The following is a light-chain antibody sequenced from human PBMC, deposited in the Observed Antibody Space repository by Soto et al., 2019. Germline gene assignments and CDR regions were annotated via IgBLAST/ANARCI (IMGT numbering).Light chain of an antibody. CDR3: QHYNSYSEA. CDR2: KAS. J-gene: IGKJ1*01. V-gene: IGKV1-5*03. Sequence: DIQMTQSPSTLSGSVGDRVTSTCRASHTISNWLAWYQQKPGKAPKLLIYKASTLKSGVPSRFSGSGSGTEFTITISSLQPDDFATYYCQHYNSYSEAFGQGTKVDIK. CDR1: HTISNW.